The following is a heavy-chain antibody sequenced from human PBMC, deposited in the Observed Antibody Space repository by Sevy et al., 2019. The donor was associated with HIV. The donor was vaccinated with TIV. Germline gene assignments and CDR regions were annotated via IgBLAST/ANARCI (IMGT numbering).Heavy chain of an antibody. CDR3: ARRSITMVRGVISYGMDV. V-gene: IGHV3-48*02. J-gene: IGHJ6*02. CDR1: GFTFSSYS. CDR2: ISSSSSTI. Sequence: GGSLRLSCAASGFTFSSYSMNWVRQAPGKGLEWVSYISSSSSTIYYADSVKGRFTISRDNAKNSLYLQMNSLRDDDTAVYYCARRSITMVRGVISYGMDVWGQGTTVTVS. D-gene: IGHD3-10*01.